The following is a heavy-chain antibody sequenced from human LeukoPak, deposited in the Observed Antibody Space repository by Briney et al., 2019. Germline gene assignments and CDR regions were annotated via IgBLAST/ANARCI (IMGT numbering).Heavy chain of an antibody. CDR1: GFTFSSYN. J-gene: IGHJ4*02. Sequence: GGSLRLSCAASGFTFSSYNMDWVRQAPGKGLEWVSSIDTTSSFIFYGDSMKGRFTISRDNAKNSLYLQMNSLRAEDTAVYYCARDRYCSGGSCYGADYWGQGTLVTVSS. CDR3: ARDRYCSGGSCYGADY. D-gene: IGHD2-15*01. CDR2: IDTTSSFI. V-gene: IGHV3-21*01.